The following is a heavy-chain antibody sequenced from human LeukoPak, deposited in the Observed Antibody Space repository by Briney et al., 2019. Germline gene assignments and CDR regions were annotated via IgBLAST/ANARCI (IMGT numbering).Heavy chain of an antibody. CDR1: GFAFSSYA. CDR3: AKDRTGFAIAVAGTIDY. J-gene: IGHJ4*02. V-gene: IGHV3-23*01. Sequence: GGSLRLSCAASGFAFSSYAMSWVRQAPGKGLEGVSGIRGSGGSTYYAESVKGRFTVSRDNSKNTLYLQINSLRAEDTAVYYCAKDRTGFAIAVAGTIDYWGQGTLVSVSS. D-gene: IGHD6-19*01. CDR2: IRGSGGST.